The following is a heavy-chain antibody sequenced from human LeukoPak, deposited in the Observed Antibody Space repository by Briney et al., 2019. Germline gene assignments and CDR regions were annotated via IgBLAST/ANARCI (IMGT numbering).Heavy chain of an antibody. J-gene: IGHJ4*02. D-gene: IGHD6-19*01. V-gene: IGHV3-23*01. Sequence: PGGSLRLSCAASGFTFSASAMSWVRQAPGKGLEWVSSISSGASTTYYGDSVKGRFTISRDNSRNTVYLHMNSLRAEDTATYYCAKGGSGWSRDFFDSWGQGALVTVSS. CDR1: GFTFSASA. CDR2: ISSGASTT. CDR3: AKGGSGWSRDFFDS.